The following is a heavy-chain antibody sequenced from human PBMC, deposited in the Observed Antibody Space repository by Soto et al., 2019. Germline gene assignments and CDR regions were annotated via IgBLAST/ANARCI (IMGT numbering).Heavy chain of an antibody. CDR2: HYSGGST. D-gene: IGHD1-26*01. V-gene: IGHV3-53*01. CDR1: GFSVSSNY. Sequence: GGSLRLSCAISGFSVSSNYLSWVRQAPGKGLEWVSVHYSGGSTYYADSVQGRFTISRDKSNNTLYLQMRRVGAEDTAVYFCARHRHPRGTVGATSPLDPWGRGTLVTVSS. J-gene: IGHJ5*02. CDR3: ARHRHPRGTVGATSPLDP.